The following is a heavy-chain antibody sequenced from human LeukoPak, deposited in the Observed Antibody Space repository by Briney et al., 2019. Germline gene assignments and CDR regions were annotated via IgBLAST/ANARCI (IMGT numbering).Heavy chain of an antibody. V-gene: IGHV3-7*01. J-gene: IGHJ4*02. Sequence: PGGSRGLSCEASGFRFRGYWMSGAGRPQGKGREWVANIKQDGSERYYVDSAKGRFAISRDNAKNSLHLQLNSLRVEDTAVYYCARDGDYEFAYWGQGTLVTVSS. D-gene: IGHD4-17*01. CDR3: ARDGDYEFAY. CDR2: IKQDGSER. CDR1: GFRFRGYW.